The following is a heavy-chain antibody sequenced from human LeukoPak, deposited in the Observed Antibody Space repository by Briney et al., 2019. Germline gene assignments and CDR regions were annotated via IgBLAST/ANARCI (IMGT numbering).Heavy chain of an antibody. J-gene: IGHJ4*02. CDR3: ARDSHDFWSGYHDY. D-gene: IGHD3-3*01. Sequence: PSETLSLTCTVSGGSISSYYWSWIRQPPGKGLEWMGYIYYSGSTNYNPSLTSRVTISVDTSKNQFSLKLSSVTAADTAVYYCARDSHDFWSGYHDYWGQGTLVTVSS. CDR2: IYYSGST. V-gene: IGHV4-59*01. CDR1: GGSISSYY.